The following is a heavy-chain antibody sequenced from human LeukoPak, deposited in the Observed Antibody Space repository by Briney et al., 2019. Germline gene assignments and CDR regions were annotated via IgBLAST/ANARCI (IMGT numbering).Heavy chain of an antibody. CDR1: GFTFNNYN. CDR2: ITSSGTYI. Sequence: GGSLRLSCAASGFTFNNYNMNWVRQAPGKALEWVSSITSSGTYIFYADSVKGRFTISRDNAKNSLYLQMNSLGPEDTAVYYCAKPQGGGYFDSWGQGALVTVSS. CDR3: AKPQGGGYFDS. J-gene: IGHJ4*02. D-gene: IGHD1-26*01. V-gene: IGHV3-21*01.